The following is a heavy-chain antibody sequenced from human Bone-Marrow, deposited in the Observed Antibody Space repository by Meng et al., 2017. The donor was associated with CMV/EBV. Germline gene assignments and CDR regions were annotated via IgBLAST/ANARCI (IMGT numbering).Heavy chain of an antibody. CDR3: AKGEGIVVVPAANDY. Sequence: GESLKISCTASGFTFSNYWMYWVRQAPGKGPVWVSRINTDGSSTDYADSVKGRFTISRDNSKNTLYLQMNSLRAEDTAVYYWAKGEGIVVVPAANDYWGQGTLVTVSS. D-gene: IGHD2-2*01. CDR2: INTDGSST. CDR1: GFTFSNYW. J-gene: IGHJ4*02. V-gene: IGHV3-74*01.